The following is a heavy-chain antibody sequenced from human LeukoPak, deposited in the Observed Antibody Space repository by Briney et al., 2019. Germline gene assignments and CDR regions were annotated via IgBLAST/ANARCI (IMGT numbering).Heavy chain of an antibody. CDR1: GYTFTSYG. D-gene: IGHD2-15*01. V-gene: IGHV1-18*01. CDR3: AREYGDCNGGCVTGHFDY. J-gene: IGHJ4*02. CDR2: SSPYNGNT. Sequence: ASVKVSCKASGYTFTSYGINWVRQAPGQGPELMGWSSPYNGNTRYAQKFHGRVTMTTDTSTNTTYMELTSLGFDDSAVYYCAREYGDCNGGCVTGHFDYWGQGTLDTVSS.